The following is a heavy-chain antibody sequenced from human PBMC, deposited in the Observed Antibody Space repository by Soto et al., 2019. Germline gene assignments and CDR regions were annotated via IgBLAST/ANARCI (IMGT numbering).Heavy chain of an antibody. Sequence: PGGSLRLSCAASGFAFSSYAMSWVRQAPGKGLEWVSAISGSGGSTYYADSVKGRFTISRDNSKNTLYPQMNSLRAEDTAVYYCAKDRGDSPYNWFDPWGQGTLVTVSS. J-gene: IGHJ5*02. V-gene: IGHV3-23*01. CDR2: ISGSGGST. CDR1: GFAFSSYA. CDR3: AKDRGDSPYNWFDP. D-gene: IGHD2-21*01.